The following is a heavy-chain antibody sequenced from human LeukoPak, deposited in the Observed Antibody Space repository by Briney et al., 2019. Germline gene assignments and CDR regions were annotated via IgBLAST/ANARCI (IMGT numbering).Heavy chain of an antibody. CDR3: AKESGALGAPLYDY. CDR2: ISDNGGGT. D-gene: IGHD4/OR15-4a*01. Sequence: PGGSLRLSCAASGFTFSTNAMSWVRQAPGEGLEWVSGISDNGGGTYYADSLKGRFTISRDNSKNMLYLQMNSLRAEDTAVYYCAKESGALGAPLYDYWGRGILVTASS. V-gene: IGHV3-23*01. CDR1: GFTFSTNA. J-gene: IGHJ4*02.